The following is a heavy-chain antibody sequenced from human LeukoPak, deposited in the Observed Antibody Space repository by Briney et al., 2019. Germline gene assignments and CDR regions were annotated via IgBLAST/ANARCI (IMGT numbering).Heavy chain of an antibody. CDR2: IYSGGST. CDR3: AKGDGSGSFLIDY. D-gene: IGHD3-10*01. Sequence: QPGGSLRLSCAASGFTVSSNFMNWVRQAPGKGLEWVSVIYSGGSTYYADSVRGRFTISRDNSKSTLYLQMRSLGAEDTAVYYCAKGDGSGSFLIDYWGQRTLVTVSS. V-gene: IGHV3-53*01. J-gene: IGHJ4*02. CDR1: GFTVSSNF.